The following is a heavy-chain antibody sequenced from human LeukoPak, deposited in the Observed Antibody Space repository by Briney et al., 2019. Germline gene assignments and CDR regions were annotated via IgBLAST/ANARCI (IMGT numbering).Heavy chain of an antibody. CDR1: GYTFTSYV. Sequence: ASVKVSCKASGYTFTSYVMHWVRQAPGQRLEWMGWINAGNGNTKYSQEFQGRVTITRDTSASTAYMELSSLRSEDTAVYYCARDNDSRDPPHFDYWGQGTLVTVSS. V-gene: IGHV1-3*03. J-gene: IGHJ4*02. CDR2: INAGNGNT. D-gene: IGHD3-16*01. CDR3: ARDNDSRDPPHFDY.